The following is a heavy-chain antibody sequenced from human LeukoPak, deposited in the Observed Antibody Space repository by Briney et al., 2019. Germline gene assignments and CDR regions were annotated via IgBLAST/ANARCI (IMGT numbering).Heavy chain of an antibody. CDR1: GFTFGDYA. CDR3: TRAYDSSGYYPSTFDY. CDR2: IRSKAYGGTT. J-gene: IGHJ4*02. V-gene: IGHV3-49*04. D-gene: IGHD3-22*01. Sequence: GRSLRLSCTASGFTFGDYAMSWVRQAPGKGLEWVGFIRSKAYGGTTEYAASVKGRFTISRDDSKSIAYLQMNSLKTEDTAVYYCTRAYDSSGYYPSTFDYWGQGTLVTVSS.